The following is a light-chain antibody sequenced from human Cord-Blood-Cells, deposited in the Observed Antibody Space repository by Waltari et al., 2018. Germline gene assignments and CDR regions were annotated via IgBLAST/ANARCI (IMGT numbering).Light chain of an antibody. V-gene: IGLV2-14*01. CDR2: DVS. Sequence: QSALTQPASVSGSPGQSITISCTGTSSDVGGYNNVSWYQQQPGKAPKLMIYDVSNRPSGVSNRFSGSKSGNTASLTISGLQAEDEADYYCSSYTSSSSYVFGTGTKVTVL. J-gene: IGLJ1*01. CDR1: SSDVGGYNN. CDR3: SSYTSSSSYV.